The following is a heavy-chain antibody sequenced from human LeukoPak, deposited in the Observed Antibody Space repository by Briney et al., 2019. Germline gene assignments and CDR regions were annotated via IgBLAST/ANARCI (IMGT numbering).Heavy chain of an antibody. J-gene: IGHJ4*02. D-gene: IGHD3-22*01. Sequence: PGGSLRLSCAASGFTSSSYSMNWVRQAPGKGLEWVSYISSSSSTIYYADSVKGRFTISRDNAKNSLYLQMNSLRAEDTAVYYCAYYALDVSGYVYWGQGTLVTVSS. CDR1: GFTSSSYS. CDR2: ISSSSSTI. V-gene: IGHV3-48*01. CDR3: AYYALDVSGYVY.